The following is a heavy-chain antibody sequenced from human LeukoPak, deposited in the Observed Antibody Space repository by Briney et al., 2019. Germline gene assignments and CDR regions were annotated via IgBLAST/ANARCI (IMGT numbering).Heavy chain of an antibody. D-gene: IGHD6-19*01. CDR3: ARDLSPVEYSSGWYGRWFDP. V-gene: IGHV3-33*08. Sequence: GGSLRLSCAASGFDFRNYGMHWVRQAPGKGLEWVAVIWYDGSNKYYADSVKGRFTISRDNSKNTLYLQMNSLRAEDTAVYYCARDLSPVEYSSGWYGRWFDPWGQGTLVTVSS. CDR2: IWYDGSNK. CDR1: GFDFRNYG. J-gene: IGHJ5*02.